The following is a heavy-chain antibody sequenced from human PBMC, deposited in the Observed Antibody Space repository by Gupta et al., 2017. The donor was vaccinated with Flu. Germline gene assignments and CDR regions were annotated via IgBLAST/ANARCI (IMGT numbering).Heavy chain of an antibody. V-gene: IGHV4-34*01. CDR2: INHSGST. CDR3: ARRSITIFGVVTHTSGRFDP. Sequence: GLEWIGEINHSGSTNYNPSLKSRVTISVDTSKNQFSLKLSSVTAADTAVYYCARRSITIFGVVTHTSGRFDPWGQGTLVTVSS. J-gene: IGHJ5*02. D-gene: IGHD3-3*01.